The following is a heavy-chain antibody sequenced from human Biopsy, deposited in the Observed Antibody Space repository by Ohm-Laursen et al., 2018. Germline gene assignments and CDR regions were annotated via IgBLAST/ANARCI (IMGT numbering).Heavy chain of an antibody. J-gene: IGHJ5*01. D-gene: IGHD5-18*01. Sequence: GSLRLSCSASGFSVNDNYMSWVRQAPGKGLEWVSFIYGDGRTFYAGSVKDRFTLSRDTSNNLMLLQMDSLRADDTAVYYCARGGIVSVHSYGRMGLFYFDSWGQGILVTVAS. CDR1: GFSVNDNY. V-gene: IGHV3-53*01. CDR3: ARGGIVSVHSYGRMGLFYFDS. CDR2: IYGDGRT.